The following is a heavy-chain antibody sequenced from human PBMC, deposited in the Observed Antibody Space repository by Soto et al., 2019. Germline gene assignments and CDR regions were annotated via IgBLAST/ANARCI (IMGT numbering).Heavy chain of an antibody. Sequence: QVQLVESGGGLVKPGGSLRLSCAASGVTFSDYYMSWIRQAPAQGLEWVSYISSSSGYTTDADSVKGRFTISRDNAKNSLYLQMNSQRAEDTAVYYCANVRYYYDTSGYYHYYFDYCGQGTLVTVSS. D-gene: IGHD3-22*01. CDR1: GVTFSDYY. J-gene: IGHJ4*02. CDR2: ISSSSGYT. V-gene: IGHV3-11*06. CDR3: ANVRYYYDTSGYYHYYFDY.